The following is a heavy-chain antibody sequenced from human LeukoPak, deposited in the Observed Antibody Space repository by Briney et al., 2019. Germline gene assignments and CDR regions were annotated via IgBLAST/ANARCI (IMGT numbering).Heavy chain of an antibody. CDR2: IYPCNSDT. J-gene: IGHJ4*02. V-gene: IGHV5-51*01. CDR3: ARLRGRSLDY. Sequence: ESPKTSSKSSGYSSTNCWNGWVIQMPRKGREWMIVIYPCNSDTRYSPSFQGPVTISADKSNNTASLQLSPLTAPDTAMHFCARLRGRSLDYWGQGSLGTVSS. D-gene: IGHD1-26*01. CDR1: GYSSTNCW.